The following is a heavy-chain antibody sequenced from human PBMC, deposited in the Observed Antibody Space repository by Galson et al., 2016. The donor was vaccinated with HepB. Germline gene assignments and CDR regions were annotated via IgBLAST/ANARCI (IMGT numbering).Heavy chain of an antibody. CDR1: GGSIRSGGYY. CDR2: IYYSGST. Sequence: TLSLTCTVSGGSIRSGGYYWSWIRQLPGKGLEWTGYIYYSGSTYYNPSLESRVTMSIDTSENTAHMELRSLRFDDTAVYYCVRDRLTTAAVVCCDYWGQGTLVTVSS. D-gene: IGHD3-22*01. CDR3: VRDRLTTAAVVCCDY. J-gene: IGHJ4*02. V-gene: IGHV4-31*03.